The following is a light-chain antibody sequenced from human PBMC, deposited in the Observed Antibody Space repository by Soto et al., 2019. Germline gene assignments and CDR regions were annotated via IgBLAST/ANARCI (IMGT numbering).Light chain of an antibody. CDR3: QQYGSSGT. V-gene: IGKV3-11*01. CDR2: DAS. Sequence: ETVLTQSPARLSLSPGERATLSCRAGQSVRDYLAWYQQKPGQPPRLLFFDASNRVTGVPARFSAGGSGTDFALTISRLAPEDFAVYYCQQYGSSGTFGQGTKVDIK. J-gene: IGKJ1*01. CDR1: QSVRDY.